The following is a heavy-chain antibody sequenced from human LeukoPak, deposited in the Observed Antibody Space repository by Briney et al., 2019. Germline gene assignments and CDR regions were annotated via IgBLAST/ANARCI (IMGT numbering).Heavy chain of an antibody. D-gene: IGHD1-26*01. J-gene: IGHJ4*02. V-gene: IGHV3-20*04. CDR2: INWNGGST. CDR1: GFTFDDYG. CDR3: ARDTGWELPLRGSFDY. Sequence: GGSLRLSCAASGFTFDDYGMSWVRRAPGKGLEWVSGINWNGGSTGYADSVKGRFTISRDNAKNSLYLQMNSLRAEDTALYYCARDTGWELPLRGSFDYWGQGTLVTVSS.